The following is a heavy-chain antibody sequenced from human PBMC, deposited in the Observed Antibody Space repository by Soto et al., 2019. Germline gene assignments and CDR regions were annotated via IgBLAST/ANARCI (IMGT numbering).Heavy chain of an antibody. D-gene: IGHD5-18*01. CDR1: GGSISSYY. CDR2: IYYSGST. Sequence: PSETLSLTCTVSGGSISSYYWSWIRQPPGKGLEWIGYIYYSGSTNYNPSLKSRATISVDTSKNQFSLKLSSVTAADTAVYYCARGRAGRGYSYGFDYWGQGTLVTVSS. V-gene: IGHV4-59*01. CDR3: ARGRAGRGYSYGFDY. J-gene: IGHJ4*02.